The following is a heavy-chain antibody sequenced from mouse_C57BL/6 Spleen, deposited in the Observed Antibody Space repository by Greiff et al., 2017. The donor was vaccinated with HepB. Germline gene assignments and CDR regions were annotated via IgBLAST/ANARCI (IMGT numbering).Heavy chain of an antibody. V-gene: IGHV1-42*01. J-gene: IGHJ2*01. CDR1: GYSFTGYY. CDR3: ASGANWDAGGYFDY. D-gene: IGHD4-1*01. Sequence: EVKLMESGPELVKPGASVKISCKASGYSFTGYYMNWVKQSPEKSLEWIGEINPSTGGTTYNQKFKAKATLTVDKSSSTAYMQLKSLTSEDSAVYYCASGANWDAGGYFDYWGQGTTLTVSS. CDR2: INPSTGGT.